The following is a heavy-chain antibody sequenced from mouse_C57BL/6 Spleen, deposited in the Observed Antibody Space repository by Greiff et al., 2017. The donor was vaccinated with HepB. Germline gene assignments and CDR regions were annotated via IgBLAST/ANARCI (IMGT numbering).Heavy chain of an antibody. CDR2: IYPGSGST. CDR1: GYTFTSYW. CDR3: ARDSWDGDYFDY. J-gene: IGHJ2*01. V-gene: IGHV1-55*01. Sequence: QVQLQQSGAELVKPGASVKMSCKASGYTFTSYWITWVKQRPGQGLEWIGDIYPGSGSTNYNEKFKSKATLTVDTSSSTAYMQLSSLTSEDSAVYYCARDSWDGDYFDYWGQGTTLTVSS. D-gene: IGHD4-1*01.